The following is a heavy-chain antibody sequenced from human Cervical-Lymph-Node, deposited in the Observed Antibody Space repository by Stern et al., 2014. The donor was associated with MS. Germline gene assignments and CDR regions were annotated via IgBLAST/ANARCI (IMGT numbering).Heavy chain of an antibody. J-gene: IGHJ4*02. V-gene: IGHV3-74*01. Sequence: VQLVESGGGLVQPGGSLRLSCAASGFTFSSYWMHWVRQAPGKGLVWVSRINSDGSSTSYADSVKGRFTISRDNAKNTLYLQMNSLRAEDTAVYYCARDYQYSGYAILVGLIDYWGQGTLVTVSS. D-gene: IGHD5-12*01. CDR1: GFTFSSYW. CDR2: INSDGSST. CDR3: ARDYQYSGYAILVGLIDY.